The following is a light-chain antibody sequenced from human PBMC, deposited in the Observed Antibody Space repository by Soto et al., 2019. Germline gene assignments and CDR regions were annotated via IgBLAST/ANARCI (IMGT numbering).Light chain of an antibody. J-gene: IGKJ5*01. V-gene: IGKV3-20*01. CDR3: QHYGISPVT. CDR1: QSVGTR. CDR2: GAS. Sequence: ETVLTQSPDTLSLSPGERAILSCWASQSVGTRLAWYQQRPGQPPRLLISGASSRATGIPDRFSGSGSATDFTLTISRLEPEDFALYYGQHYGISPVTFGQGTRLESK.